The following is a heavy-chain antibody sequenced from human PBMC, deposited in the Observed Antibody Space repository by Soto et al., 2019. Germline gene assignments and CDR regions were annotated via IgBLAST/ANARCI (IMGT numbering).Heavy chain of an antibody. CDR1: GFTVSSNY. Sequence: GGSLRLSCAASGFTVSSNYMSWVRQAPGKGLEWVSVIYSGGSTYYADSVKGRFTISRDNSKNTLYLQMNSLRAEDTAVYYCARLGYYYDSRGYRMDVWGQGTTVTVSS. D-gene: IGHD3-22*01. CDR2: IYSGGST. CDR3: ARLGYYYDSRGYRMDV. V-gene: IGHV3-66*04. J-gene: IGHJ6*02.